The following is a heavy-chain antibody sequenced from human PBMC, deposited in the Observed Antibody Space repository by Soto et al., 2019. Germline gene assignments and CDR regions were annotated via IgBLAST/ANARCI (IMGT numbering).Heavy chain of an antibody. CDR3: AKVTMVRGYYYYMDV. CDR1: GFTFSSYA. Sequence: GGSLRHSCASSGFTFSSYAMSLVRQATGKGLEWVSAISGSGGSTYYADSVKGRFTISRDNSKNTLYLQMNSLRAEDTAVYYCAKVTMVRGYYYYMDVWGKGTTVTVS. CDR2: ISGSGGST. J-gene: IGHJ6*03. D-gene: IGHD3-10*01. V-gene: IGHV3-23*01.